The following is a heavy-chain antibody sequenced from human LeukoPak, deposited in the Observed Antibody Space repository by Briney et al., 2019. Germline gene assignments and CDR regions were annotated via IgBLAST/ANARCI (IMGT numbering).Heavy chain of an antibody. CDR3: AKVGRASDYFDY. CDR1: GFSFGDYC. V-gene: IGHV3-9*01. D-gene: IGHD1-26*01. CDR2: LSWNSGNI. J-gene: IGHJ4*02. Sequence: GRSLRLSCAASGFSFGDYCMHWVRQAPGKGLEWVSGLSWNSGNIGYADSVKGRFTISRDNAKNSVYLEMNSLRPEDTALYYCAKVGRASDYFDYWGQGTLVTVSS.